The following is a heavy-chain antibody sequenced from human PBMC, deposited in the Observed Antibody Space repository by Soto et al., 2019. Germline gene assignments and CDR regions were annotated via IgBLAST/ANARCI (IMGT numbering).Heavy chain of an antibody. D-gene: IGHD1-7*01. Sequence: VQLQVSGPGLVKPSQTLSLTCTVSGASVNTGYYYWSYMRQSPGKGLEWLGYIFYSGDTYYNPSLKSRATISLNTSRNQISLTLTSVTDADTAVYFCVGTGTTDDFWGQGTLVTVSS. V-gene: IGHV4-30-4*01. J-gene: IGHJ1*01. CDR3: VGTGTTDDF. CDR1: GASVNTGYYY. CDR2: IFYSGDT.